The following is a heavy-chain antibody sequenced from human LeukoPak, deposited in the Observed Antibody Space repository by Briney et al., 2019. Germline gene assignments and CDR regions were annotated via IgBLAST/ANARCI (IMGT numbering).Heavy chain of an antibody. J-gene: IGHJ4*02. CDR1: GGSFSGYY. D-gene: IGHD3-3*01. CDR2: LNHSGST. Sequence: SETLSLACAVYGGSFSGYYWSWIRQPPGKGLEWIGELNHSGSTNYNPSLKSRVTISVDTSKNQFSLKLSSVTAADTAVYYCARVKQGTHYDFWSGYYYYFDYWGQGTLVTVSS. CDR3: ARVKQGTHYDFWSGYYYYFDY. V-gene: IGHV4-34*01.